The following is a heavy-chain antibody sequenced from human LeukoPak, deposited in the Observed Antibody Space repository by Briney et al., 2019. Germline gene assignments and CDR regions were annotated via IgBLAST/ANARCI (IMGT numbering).Heavy chain of an antibody. V-gene: IGHV1-69*04. D-gene: IGHD3-22*01. CDR3: AREQDYYDSSGYSDLIDY. Sequence: ASVKVSCKASGGTFSRYAISWVRQAPGQGLEWMGRIIPILGIANHAQKFQGRVTIPADKSTSTAYMELSSLRSEDTAVYYCAREQDYYDSSGYSDLIDYWGQGTLVTVSS. J-gene: IGHJ4*02. CDR2: IIPILGIA. CDR1: GGTFSRYA.